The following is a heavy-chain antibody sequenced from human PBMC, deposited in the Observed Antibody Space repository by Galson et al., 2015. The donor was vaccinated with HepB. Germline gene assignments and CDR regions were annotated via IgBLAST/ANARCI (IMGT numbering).Heavy chain of an antibody. Sequence: SLRLSCAASGLTFSAYSMNWVRQTPGKGLEWISYINSRSDKVYYVGSVRGRFTISRNNAVDSVYLEMYNLRVEDTAVYFCARGEKRQQLICSYFFGMDVWGPGTTVTVSS. CDR2: INSRSDKV. CDR1: GLTFSAYS. CDR3: ARGEKRQQLICSYFFGMDV. J-gene: IGHJ6*01. D-gene: IGHD2-8*01. V-gene: IGHV3-48*04.